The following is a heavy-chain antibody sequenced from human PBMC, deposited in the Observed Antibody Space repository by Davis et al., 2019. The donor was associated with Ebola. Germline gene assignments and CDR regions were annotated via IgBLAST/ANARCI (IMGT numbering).Heavy chain of an antibody. D-gene: IGHD6-13*01. CDR3: ARGVLAAAGTFDY. J-gene: IGHJ4*02. Sequence: GESLKISCAASGFTFDDYGMSWVRQAPGKGLEWVSGINWNGGSTGYADSVKGRFTISRDNSKNTLYLQMNSLRAEDTAVYYCARGVLAAAGTFDYWGQGTLVTVSS. CDR1: GFTFDDYG. V-gene: IGHV3-20*04. CDR2: INWNGGST.